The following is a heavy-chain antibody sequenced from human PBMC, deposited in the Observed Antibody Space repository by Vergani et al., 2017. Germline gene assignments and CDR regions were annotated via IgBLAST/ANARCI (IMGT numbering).Heavy chain of an antibody. CDR3: ARIGAGDYYDRSGFYYLDY. CDR2: ISYDGSNK. J-gene: IGHJ4*02. CDR1: GFTFSSYA. D-gene: IGHD3-22*01. Sequence: QVQLVESGGGVVQPGRSLRLSCAASGFTFSSYAMHWVRQAPGKGLEWVAVISYDGSNKYYADSVKGRFTISRDNSKNTLYLQMNSLRAEDTAVYYCARIGAGDYYDRSGFYYLDYWGQGTLVTVSS. V-gene: IGHV3-30-3*01.